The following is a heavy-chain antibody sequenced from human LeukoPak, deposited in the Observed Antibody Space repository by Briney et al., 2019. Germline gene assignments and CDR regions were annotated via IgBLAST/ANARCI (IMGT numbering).Heavy chain of an antibody. Sequence: SETLSLTCAVYGGSFSGYYWSWIRQPPGKGLEWIGETNHSGSTNYNPSLKSRVTISVDTSKNQFSLKLSSVTAADTAVYYCARVPTVTFFDYWGQGTLVTVSS. V-gene: IGHV4-34*01. CDR2: TNHSGST. CDR1: GGSFSGYY. CDR3: ARVPTVTFFDY. J-gene: IGHJ4*02. D-gene: IGHD4-17*01.